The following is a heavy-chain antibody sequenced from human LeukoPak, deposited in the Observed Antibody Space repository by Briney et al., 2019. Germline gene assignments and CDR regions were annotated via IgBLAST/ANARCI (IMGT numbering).Heavy chain of an antibody. D-gene: IGHD3-10*01. CDR3: AREMGSVYFDF. Sequence: GRSLRLSCTASGFSFSSYGIHWVCQTPGKGLEWVALVSYDGSSKDYVDSVKGRFTISRDDSKNTVYLQINSLRAEDTAVYYCAREMGSVYFDFWGQGTLVTVSS. V-gene: IGHV3-33*01. CDR2: VSYDGSSK. CDR1: GFSFSSYG. J-gene: IGHJ4*02.